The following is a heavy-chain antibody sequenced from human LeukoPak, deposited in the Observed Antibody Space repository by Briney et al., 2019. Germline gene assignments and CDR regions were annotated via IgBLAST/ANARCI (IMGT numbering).Heavy chain of an antibody. V-gene: IGHV3-49*04. CDR1: GLTFGDYA. J-gene: IGHJ3*02. CDR3: TRVGYYDSSGTFDI. Sequence: GGSLRLSCTASGLTFGDYAMSWVRQAPGKGLEWVGFIRSKAYGGTTEYAASVKGRFTISRDDSKSIAYLQMNSLKTEDTAVYYCTRVGYYDSSGTFDIWGQGTMVTVSS. CDR2: IRSKAYGGTT. D-gene: IGHD3-22*01.